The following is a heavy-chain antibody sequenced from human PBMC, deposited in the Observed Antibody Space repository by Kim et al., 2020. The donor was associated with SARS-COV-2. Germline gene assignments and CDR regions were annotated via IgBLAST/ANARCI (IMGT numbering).Heavy chain of an antibody. CDR2: INHSGTT. CDR3: ASGWSGVVPSPILGIGPHYEFYAMDV. J-gene: IGHJ6*02. CDR1: VGSLSGYR. D-gene: IGHD7-27*01. V-gene: IGHV4-34*01. Sequence: SETLSLTCAVYVGSLSGYRWSWVRQPPGKGLEWIGEINHSGTTNYSPSLNSRVAISVDTSKNQFSLKLNSVTAADTSVYFCASGWSGVVPSPILGIGPHYEFYAMDVWGRGAAVIVSS.